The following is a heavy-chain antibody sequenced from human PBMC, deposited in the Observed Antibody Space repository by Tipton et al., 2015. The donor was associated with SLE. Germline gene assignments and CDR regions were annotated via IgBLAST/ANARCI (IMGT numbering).Heavy chain of an antibody. V-gene: IGHV3-53*01. D-gene: IGHD5-12*01. CDR3: ARDKRVDDAFDI. J-gene: IGHJ3*02. Sequence: GSLRLSCAASGFTVSSNYMSWVRQAPGKGLEWVSVIYSGGNTYYADSVKGRFTISRDNSKNTLYLQMNSLRAEDTAVYYCARDKRVDDAFDIWGRGTMVTVSS. CDR2: IYSGGNT. CDR1: GFTVSSNY.